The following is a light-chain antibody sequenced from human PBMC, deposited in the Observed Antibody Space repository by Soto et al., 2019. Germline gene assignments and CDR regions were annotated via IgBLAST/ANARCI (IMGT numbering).Light chain of an antibody. J-gene: IGLJ3*02. CDR1: RSNIGAGYD. CDR3: QSYDSSLPWV. Sequence: QPVLTQPPSVSGAPGQRVTISCTGSRSNIGAGYDVHWYQLFPGAAPKLLIYNNDHRPSGVPDRFSGSKSGTSASLAIAGLQAEDEADYYCQSYDSSLPWVFGGGTKLTVL. V-gene: IGLV1-40*01. CDR2: NND.